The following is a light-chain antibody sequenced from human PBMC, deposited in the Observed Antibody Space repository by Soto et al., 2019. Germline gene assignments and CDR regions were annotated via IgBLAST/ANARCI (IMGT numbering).Light chain of an antibody. CDR2: LVS. V-gene: IGKV2-28*01. CDR1: QSLLHSNGINY. CDR3: MQGTHWPIT. Sequence: DVVMTQSPLSLPVTPGEPASISCRSSQSLLHSNGINYLDWYLQRPGQSPKRLIYLVSSRASGVPARFSGSGSGTDFTLKIGRVEAEDVGVYYCMQGTHWPITFGQGTRLEIK. J-gene: IGKJ5*01.